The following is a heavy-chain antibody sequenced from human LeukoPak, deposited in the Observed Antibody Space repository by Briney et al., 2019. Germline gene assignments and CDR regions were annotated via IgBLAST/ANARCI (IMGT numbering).Heavy chain of an antibody. Sequence: GESLKISCKGSGYSFTSYWIGWVRQMPGKGLEWMGIIYPGDSDTRYSPSFQGQVTISADKSISTAYLQWSSLKASDTAMYYCARHRGYSYGHYYYYMDVWGKGTPVTVSS. D-gene: IGHD5-18*01. J-gene: IGHJ6*03. V-gene: IGHV5-51*01. CDR1: GYSFTSYW. CDR3: ARHRGYSYGHYYYYMDV. CDR2: IYPGDSDT.